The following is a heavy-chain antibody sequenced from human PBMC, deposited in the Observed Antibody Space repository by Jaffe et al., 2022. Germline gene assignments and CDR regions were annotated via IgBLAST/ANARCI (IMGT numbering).Heavy chain of an antibody. CDR1: GGSISSYY. CDR3: ARGNIPGAFDI. J-gene: IGHJ3*02. Sequence: QVQLQESGPGLVKPSETLSLTCTVSGGSISSYYWSWIRQPPGKGLEWIGYIYYSGSTNYNPSLKSRVTISVDTSKNQFSLKLSSVTAADTAVYYCARGNIPGAFDIWGQGTMVTVSS. CDR2: IYYSGST. V-gene: IGHV4-59*01.